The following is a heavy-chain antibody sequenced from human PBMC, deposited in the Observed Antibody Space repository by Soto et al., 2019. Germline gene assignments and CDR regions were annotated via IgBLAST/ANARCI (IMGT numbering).Heavy chain of an antibody. CDR1: GDSFTGFW. Sequence: GESLKISCKVSGDSFTGFWIGWVRQMPGKGLEWLGSIYPRDSDTRYSPSFQGQVTISADKSLSTAYLQWNSLQASDTAIYYCARQHPLDSRVWYTWGQGTLVTV. J-gene: IGHJ4*02. CDR2: IYPRDSDT. CDR3: ARQHPLDSRVWYT. D-gene: IGHD6-19*01. V-gene: IGHV5-51*01.